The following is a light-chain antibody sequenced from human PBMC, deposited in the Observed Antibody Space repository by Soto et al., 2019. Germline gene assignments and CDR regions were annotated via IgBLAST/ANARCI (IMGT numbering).Light chain of an antibody. V-gene: IGKV3D-15*01. CDR3: QQYSNWPPWT. CDR1: QSVSTN. Sequence: IVMTQSPATLSVSPGQRATLSCRASQSVSTNLAWYQQKPGQYPRLLIYGASTRATGSPARFSGSGSGTELTLTVSGLQSGDFAVYYCQQYSNWPPWTFGQGTRVDFK. J-gene: IGKJ1*01. CDR2: GAS.